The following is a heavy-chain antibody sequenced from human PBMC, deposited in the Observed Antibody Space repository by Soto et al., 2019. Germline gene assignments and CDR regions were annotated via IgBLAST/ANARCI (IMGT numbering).Heavy chain of an antibody. CDR3: ARQEYITTWYLKY. CDR2: ISGSGGAT. D-gene: IGHD6-13*01. V-gene: IGHV3-23*01. J-gene: IGHJ4*02. CDR1: GFTFSAYA. Sequence: GGSLRLSCAASGFTFSAYAMSWVRQAPGKGLEWVSVISGSGGATYYADSVKGRFTISRDNSKNTLYLQMNSLRAEDTAAYYCARQEYITTWYLKYWGQGTLVTVSS.